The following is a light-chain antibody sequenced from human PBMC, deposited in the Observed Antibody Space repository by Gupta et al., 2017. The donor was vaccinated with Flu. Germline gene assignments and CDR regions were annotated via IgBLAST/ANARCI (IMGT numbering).Light chain of an antibody. CDR2: ENN. J-gene: IGLJ3*02. Sequence: QSVFTHPLSDSAPPVQRVTISCSGSSSNIENNYVSWYQQLPGTAPRLLIYENNKRPSGIPDRFSGSKADTSATMGITGLQTGDEADYFCESCDSSLSAWVFGVGTKLTVL. CDR3: ESCDSSLSAWV. V-gene: IGLV1-51*02. CDR1: SSNIENNY.